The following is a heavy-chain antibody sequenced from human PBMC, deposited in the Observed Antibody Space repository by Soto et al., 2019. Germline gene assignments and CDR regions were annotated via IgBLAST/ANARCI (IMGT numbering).Heavy chain of an antibody. CDR1: GVTYTMYS. CDR3: ARESEDLTSNFDY. V-gene: IGHV3-21*06. CDR2: ISSTTNYI. Sequence: SGAAPGVTYTMYSMNWVRQAPGKGLEWVSSISSTTNYIYYGDSMKGRFTISRDNAKNSLYLEMNSLRAEDTAVYYCARESEDLTSNFDYWGQGTLVTVSS. J-gene: IGHJ4*02.